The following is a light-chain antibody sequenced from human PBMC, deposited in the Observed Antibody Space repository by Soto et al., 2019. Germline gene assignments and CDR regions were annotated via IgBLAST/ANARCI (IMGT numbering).Light chain of an antibody. Sequence: QSVLTQPASVSGSPGQSITISCTGTSSDVGGYNYVSWYQQHPGKAPKLMIYDVSNRPSGVSNRFSGSKSGNTASLTISGLQAEDEADYYCSSYTSRSTXVFGTGTKVTVL. J-gene: IGLJ1*01. CDR1: SSDVGGYNY. V-gene: IGLV2-14*01. CDR2: DVS. CDR3: SSYTSRSTXV.